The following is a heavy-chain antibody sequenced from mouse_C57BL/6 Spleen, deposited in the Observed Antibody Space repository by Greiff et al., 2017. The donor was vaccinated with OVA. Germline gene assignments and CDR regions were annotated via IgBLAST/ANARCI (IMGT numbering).Heavy chain of an antibody. J-gene: IGHJ4*01. V-gene: IGHV1-4*01. CDR3: ARRDYYAMDY. CDR1: GYTFTSYT. Sequence: QVQLQQSGAELARPGASVKMSCKASGYTFTSYTMHWVKQRPGQGLEWIGYINPSSGYTKYNQKFKDKATLTAAKSSSTAYMQLSSLTSEDSAVYYCARRDYYAMDYWGQGTSVTVSS. CDR2: INPSSGYT.